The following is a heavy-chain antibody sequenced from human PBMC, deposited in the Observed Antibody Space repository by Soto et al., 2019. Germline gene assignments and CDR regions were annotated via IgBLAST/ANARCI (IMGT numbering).Heavy chain of an antibody. CDR2: ISGSGGST. V-gene: IGHV3-23*01. CDR1: GFTFSSYA. CDR3: AKALEHDYVWGSYRYPCFDY. Sequence: GGSLRLSCAASGFTFSSYAMSWVRQAPGKGLEWVSAISGSGGSTYYADSVKGRFTISRDNSKNTLYLQMNSLRAEDTAVYYCAKALEHDYVWGSYRYPCFDYGGQGTLVTVSS. J-gene: IGHJ4*02. D-gene: IGHD3-16*02.